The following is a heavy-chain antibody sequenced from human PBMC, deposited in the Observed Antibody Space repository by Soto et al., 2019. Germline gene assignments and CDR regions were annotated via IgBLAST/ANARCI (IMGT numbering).Heavy chain of an antibody. D-gene: IGHD6-13*01. V-gene: IGHV3-64*01. CDR2: ISTNGDST. CDR1: GFTFGSYP. J-gene: IGHJ4*02. CDR3: AREGMSRPRWVFDY. Sequence: EVQLVESGGGLVQPGGSLRLLWAASGFTFGSYPMHWVRQAPGKGLEYVSAISTNGDSTFYANSVKGRFTISRDNSKNTLYLQMGSLRAEDMGVYYCAREGMSRPRWVFDYWGQGTLVTASS.